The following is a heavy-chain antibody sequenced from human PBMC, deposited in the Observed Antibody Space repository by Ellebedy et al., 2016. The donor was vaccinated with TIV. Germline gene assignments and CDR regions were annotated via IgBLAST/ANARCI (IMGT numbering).Heavy chain of an antibody. J-gene: IGHJ4*02. CDR2: ISSNGGST. Sequence: GESLKISXAASGFTFSSYAMHWVRQAPGKGLEYVSAISSNGGSTYYADSVKGRFTISRDNSKNTLYLQMSSLRAEDTAVYYCVKFYDSSGPYFDYWGQGTLVTVSS. D-gene: IGHD3-22*01. CDR3: VKFYDSSGPYFDY. V-gene: IGHV3-64D*06. CDR1: GFTFSSYA.